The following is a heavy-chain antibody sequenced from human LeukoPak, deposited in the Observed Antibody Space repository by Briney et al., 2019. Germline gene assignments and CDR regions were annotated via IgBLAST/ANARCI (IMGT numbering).Heavy chain of an antibody. CDR2: LYVGRNT. V-gene: IGHV4-4*07. CDR1: GGSISNYY. J-gene: IGHJ5*02. Sequence: KTSETLSLTCTVSGGSISNYYWAWIRQPAGQGLEWIGRLYVGRNTDHNPSLKSRVTMSVDSSKNQFSLRLRSVTAADTAVYYCARQGYISGQGFRNNWFDPWGQGSLVTVSS. CDR3: ARQGYISGQGFRNNWFDP. D-gene: IGHD6-19*01.